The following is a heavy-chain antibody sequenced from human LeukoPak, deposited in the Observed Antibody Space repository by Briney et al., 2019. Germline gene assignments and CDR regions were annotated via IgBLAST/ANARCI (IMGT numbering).Heavy chain of an antibody. CDR3: AAFDIVVVVAAGGYYHGMDV. J-gene: IGHJ6*02. V-gene: IGHV3-48*03. CDR2: ISSSGSTI. D-gene: IGHD2-15*01. CDR1: GFTFSSYE. Sequence: PGGSLRLSCAASGFTFSSYEMNWVRQAPGKGLEWVSYISSSGSTIYYADSVKGRFTISRDNAKNSLYLQMNSLRAEDTAVYYCAAFDIVVVVAAGGYYHGMDVWGQGTTVTVSS.